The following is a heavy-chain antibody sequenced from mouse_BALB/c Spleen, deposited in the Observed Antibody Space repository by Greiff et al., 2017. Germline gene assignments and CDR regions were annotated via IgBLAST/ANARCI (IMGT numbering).Heavy chain of an antibody. D-gene: IGHD2-3*01. V-gene: IGHV5-6*02. J-gene: IGHJ3*01. CDR3: ARRGGYYGFAY. CDR1: GFTFSSYG. Sequence: EVKLVESGGDLVKPGGSLKLSCAASGFTFSSYGMSWVRQTPDKRLEWVATISSGGSYTYYPDSVKGRFTISRDNAKNTLYLQMSSLKSEDTAMYYCARRGGYYGFAYWGQGTLVTVSA. CDR2: ISSGGSYT.